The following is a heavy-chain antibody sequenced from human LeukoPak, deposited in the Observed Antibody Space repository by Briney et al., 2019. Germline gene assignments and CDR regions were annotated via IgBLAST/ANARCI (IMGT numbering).Heavy chain of an antibody. V-gene: IGHV3-21*01. Sequence: GGSLRLSCAASGFTFSSYSMNWVRQAPGKGLEWVSSISTSSIYIYYADSVKGRFTISRDNAKNSLYLQVNSLRAEDTAVYYCARDDKGLAGTFDYWGQGTLVTVSS. CDR2: ISTSSIYI. J-gene: IGHJ4*02. D-gene: IGHD3-16*01. CDR3: ARDDKGLAGTFDY. CDR1: GFTFSSYS.